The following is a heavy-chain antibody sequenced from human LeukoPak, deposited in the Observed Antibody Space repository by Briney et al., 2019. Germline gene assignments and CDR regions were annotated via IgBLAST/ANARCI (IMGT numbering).Heavy chain of an antibody. CDR1: GYTFSSFY. CDR3: ARSRNYYRVYFDN. Sequence: GASVEVSCKASGYTFSSFYVHWVRQAPGQGLEWMGIITPNTGDTTYAPKFQDRLIMTRDRSTSTVYMELHSLRSEDTAVYYCARSRNYYRVYFDNWGQGTLVPVSS. CDR2: ITPNTGDT. J-gene: IGHJ4*02. D-gene: IGHD3-10*01. V-gene: IGHV1-46*01.